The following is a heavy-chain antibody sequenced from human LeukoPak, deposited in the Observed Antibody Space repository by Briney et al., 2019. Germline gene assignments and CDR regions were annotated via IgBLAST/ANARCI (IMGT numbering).Heavy chain of an antibody. CDR1: GGSIRSSYYY. CDR2: IYYNGNT. J-gene: IGHJ6*02. Sequence: SETLSLTCTVSGGSIRSSYYYWNWIRRPPGKGLEWIGYIYYNGNTNYSPSLKSRVTMSVDTSKNLFSLKVSSVTAADTAVYYCARGRSNYYGMDVWGQGTTVTVSS. D-gene: IGHD1-26*01. V-gene: IGHV4-61*01. CDR3: ARGRSNYYGMDV.